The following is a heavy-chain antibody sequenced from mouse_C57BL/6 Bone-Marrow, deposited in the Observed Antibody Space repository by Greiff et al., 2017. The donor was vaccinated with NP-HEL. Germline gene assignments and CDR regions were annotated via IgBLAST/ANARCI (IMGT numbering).Heavy chain of an antibody. J-gene: IGHJ2*01. CDR1: GYTFTSYW. CDR2: IDPSDSYT. D-gene: IGHD2-4*01. Sequence: QVQLQQPGAELVKPGASVKLSCKASGYTFTSYWMQWVKQRAGQGLEWIGEIDPSDSYTNYNQKFKGKATLTVDTSSSTAYMQLSSLTSEDSAVYYCARDDYDDYFDYWGQGTTLTVSS. CDR3: ARDDYDDYFDY. V-gene: IGHV1-50*01.